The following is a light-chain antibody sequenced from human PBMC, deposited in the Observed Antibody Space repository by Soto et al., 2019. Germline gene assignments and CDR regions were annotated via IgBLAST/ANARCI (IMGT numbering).Light chain of an antibody. CDR3: QQYTNYPWT. V-gene: IGKV1-5*01. J-gene: IGKJ1*01. Sequence: DIQMTQSPPTLSASVGDRVTITCRASQSISSWLAWYQQRPGKAPNLLIYDVSSLVSGVPSRFSGSGSGTEFTLTISSLQPDDFVTYYCQQYTNYPWTFGQGTKVEIK. CDR2: DVS. CDR1: QSISSW.